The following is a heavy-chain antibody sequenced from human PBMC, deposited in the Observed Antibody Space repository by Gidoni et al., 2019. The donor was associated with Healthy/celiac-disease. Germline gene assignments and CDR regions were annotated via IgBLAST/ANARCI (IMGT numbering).Heavy chain of an antibody. Sequence: SSYAISWVRQAPGQGLEWMGGIIPIFGTANYAQKFQGRVTITADESTSTAYMELSSLRSEDTAVYYCAREFGELSPRGWFDPWGQGTLVTVSS. J-gene: IGHJ5*02. V-gene: IGHV1-69*01. CDR3: AREFGELSPRGWFDP. CDR2: IIPIFGTA. D-gene: IGHD3-10*01. CDR1: SSYA.